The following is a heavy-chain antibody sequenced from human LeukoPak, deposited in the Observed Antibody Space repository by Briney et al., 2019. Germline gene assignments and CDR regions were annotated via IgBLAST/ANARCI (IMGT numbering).Heavy chain of an antibody. V-gene: IGHV4-59*01. Sequence: SETLSLTCTVSGGSISSYYWSWIRQPPGKGLDWIGYIYYSGSTNYNPSLKSRVTISVDTSKNQFSLKLSSVTAADTAVYYCARDLSGSYYDYGMDVWGQGTTVTVSS. CDR3: ARDLSGSYYDYGMDV. CDR1: GGSISSYY. D-gene: IGHD1-26*01. CDR2: IYYSGST. J-gene: IGHJ6*02.